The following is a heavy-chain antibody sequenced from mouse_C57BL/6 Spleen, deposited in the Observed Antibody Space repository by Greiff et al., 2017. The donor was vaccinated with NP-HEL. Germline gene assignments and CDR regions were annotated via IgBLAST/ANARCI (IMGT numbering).Heavy chain of an antibody. J-gene: IGHJ1*03. CDR2: IYPGGGYT. V-gene: IGHV1-63*01. CDR3: ARSDYSNWYFDV. Sequence: QFHLQQSGAELVRPGTSVKMSCKASGYTFTNYWIGWAKQRPGHGLEWIGDIYPGGGYTNYNEKFKGKATLTADKSSSTAYMQFSSLTSEDSAIYYCARSDYSNWYFDVWGTGTTVTVSS. D-gene: IGHD2-5*01. CDR1: GYTFTNYW.